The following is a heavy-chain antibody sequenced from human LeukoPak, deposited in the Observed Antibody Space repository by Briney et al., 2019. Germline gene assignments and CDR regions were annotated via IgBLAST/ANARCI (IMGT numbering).Heavy chain of an antibody. Sequence: GGSLRLSCAASGFTFSSYTMNWVRQAPGKGLEWVSSISASGGSTNYADSVKGRFTISRDNSKNTVYLQMNSLRAEDTAVYYCAKVMKGSERLTMVRGVIIKTAGLYYMDVWGKGTTVTVSS. CDR1: GFTFSSYT. CDR2: ISASGGST. V-gene: IGHV3-23*01. D-gene: IGHD3-10*01. CDR3: AKVMKGSERLTMVRGVIIKTAGLYYMDV. J-gene: IGHJ6*03.